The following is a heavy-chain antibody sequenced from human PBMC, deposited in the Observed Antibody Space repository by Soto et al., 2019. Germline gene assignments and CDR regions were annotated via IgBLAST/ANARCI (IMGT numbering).Heavy chain of an antibody. CDR1: GFTFSESA. CDR2: IRSQPNGHAT. CDR3: KRDWRHAADY. J-gene: IGHJ4*02. V-gene: IGHV3-73*02. D-gene: IGHD1-1*01. Sequence: EVQLVESGGGFVRPGGSLTLSCRTSGFTFSESAMNWVRQASGKGLEWVGHIRSQPNGHATEYAASEKGRFTISRDDSRNTAYLHMDSLKTEDTAVYFCKRDWRHAADYWGQGILVTVSS.